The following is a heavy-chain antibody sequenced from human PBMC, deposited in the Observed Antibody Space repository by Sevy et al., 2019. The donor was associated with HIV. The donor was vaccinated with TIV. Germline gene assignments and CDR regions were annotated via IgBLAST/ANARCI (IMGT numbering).Heavy chain of an antibody. Sequence: GESLKISCKGSGYTFSNYWIGWVRQMPGKGLEWMGVIYPGYSVTRYSPPFQGQVTMSADKSTSTDYLQWSSLKTSDTAIYYCARYPIVVVPAAEYYFDYWGQGTLVTVSS. D-gene: IGHD2-2*01. V-gene: IGHV5-51*01. CDR1: GYTFSNYW. CDR3: ARYPIVVVPAAEYYFDY. J-gene: IGHJ4*02. CDR2: IYPGYSVT.